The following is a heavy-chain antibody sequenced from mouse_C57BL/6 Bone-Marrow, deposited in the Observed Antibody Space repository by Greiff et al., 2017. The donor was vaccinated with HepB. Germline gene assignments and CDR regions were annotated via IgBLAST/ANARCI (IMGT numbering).Heavy chain of an antibody. CDR1: GYAFSSSW. J-gene: IGHJ2*01. CDR3: ARGMTTVVAKDFDY. CDR2: IYPGDGDT. D-gene: IGHD1-1*01. Sequence: QVQLKQSGPELVKPGASVKISCKASGYAFSSSWMNWVKQRPGKGLEWIGRIYPGDGDTNYNGKFKGKATLTADKSSSTAYMQLSSLTSEDSAVYFCARGMTTVVAKDFDYWGQGTTLTVSS. V-gene: IGHV1-82*01.